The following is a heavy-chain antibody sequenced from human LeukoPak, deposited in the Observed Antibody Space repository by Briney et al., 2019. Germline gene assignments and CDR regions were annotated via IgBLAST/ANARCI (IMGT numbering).Heavy chain of an antibody. V-gene: IGHV1-46*01. CDR2: INPSGGST. J-gene: IGHJ3*02. D-gene: IGHD3-22*01. Sequence: ASVKVSCKASGYSFTSYFMHWVRQAPGQGFEWMGIINPSGGSTSYAQRFQGRVTMTRDMSTSTVYMELSSLRSEDTALYYCARVRTLYYDSSRDAFDIWGQGTMVTVSS. CDR3: ARVRTLYYDSSRDAFDI. CDR1: GYSFTSYF.